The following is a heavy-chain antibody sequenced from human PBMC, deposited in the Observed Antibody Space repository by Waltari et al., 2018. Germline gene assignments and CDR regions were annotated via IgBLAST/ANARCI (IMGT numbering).Heavy chain of an antibody. V-gene: IGHV4-4*07. CDR1: GGSISSYY. CDR3: ARDRRMVYVDALDT. J-gene: IGHJ3*02. CDR2: IYTSGNT. D-gene: IGHD2-8*01. Sequence: QVQLQESGPGLVKPSETLSLTCSVSGGSISSYYWSWIRQPAGKGLEWIGRIYTSGNTNYNPSLKSRVTMSVDMSKNQISLKVRSVTAADTAVYYCARDRRMVYVDALDTWGQGTMVTVSS.